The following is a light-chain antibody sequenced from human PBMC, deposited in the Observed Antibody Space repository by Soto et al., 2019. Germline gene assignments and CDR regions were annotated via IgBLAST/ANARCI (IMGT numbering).Light chain of an antibody. CDR1: QSFSTKY. Sequence: EIVLTQSPATLSVSPGERVSLSCRASQSFSTKYLAWYQKKPGQAPRLLIYGASDRATGIPDRFSGSGSGTDFTLTISRLEPEDFAVYYCQQYGSSGTFGQGTKVDIK. J-gene: IGKJ1*01. CDR2: GAS. CDR3: QQYGSSGT. V-gene: IGKV3-20*01.